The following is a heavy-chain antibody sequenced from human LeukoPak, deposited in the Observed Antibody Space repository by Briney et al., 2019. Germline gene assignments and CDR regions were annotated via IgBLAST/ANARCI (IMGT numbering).Heavy chain of an antibody. V-gene: IGHV4-61*02. CDR1: GGSISSGSYS. CDR3: ARFRVATTSFDY. J-gene: IGHJ4*02. Sequence: SETLSLTCTVSGGSISSGSYSWSWIRQPAGKGLEWIGRIYTSGSTNYNPSLKSRVTISVDTSKNQFSLKLSSVTAADTAVYYCARFRVATTSFDYWGQGTLVTVSS. D-gene: IGHD5-12*01. CDR2: IYTSGST.